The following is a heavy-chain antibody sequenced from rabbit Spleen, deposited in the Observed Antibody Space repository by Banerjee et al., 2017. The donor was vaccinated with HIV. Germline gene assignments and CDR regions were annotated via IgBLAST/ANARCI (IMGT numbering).Heavy chain of an antibody. Sequence: QEQLEESGGGLVKPEGSLTLTCKASGFDLRSYYYMFWVRQAPGKELELIGCIYTSSGSPWYESWVNGRFSISRSNRLNPVDLKVTSLTAASTATYFCARDTRSSFSSYGMELWGQGPLVTVS. CDR3: ARDTRSSFSSYGMEL. CDR2: IYTSSGSP. J-gene: IGHJ6*01. D-gene: IGHD1-1*01. V-gene: IGHV1S43*01. CDR1: GFDLRSYYY.